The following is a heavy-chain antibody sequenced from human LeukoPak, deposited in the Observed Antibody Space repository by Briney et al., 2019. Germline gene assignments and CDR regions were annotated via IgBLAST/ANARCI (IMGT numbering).Heavy chain of an antibody. V-gene: IGHV3-74*01. Sequence: GGSLRLSCVASGFTFSNYWMHWVRQPPGEGLVWVSRIYVDGRTTNYADSVKGRFTISRDNAKNTVYLEMNSLSAEDTATYYCIRDFRSADLWGQGTLVTVTS. CDR3: IRDFRSADL. J-gene: IGHJ5*02. CDR2: IYVDGRTT. CDR1: GFTFSNYW.